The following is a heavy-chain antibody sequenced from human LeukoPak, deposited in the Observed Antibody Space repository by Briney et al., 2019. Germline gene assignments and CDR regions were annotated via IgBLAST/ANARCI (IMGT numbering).Heavy chain of an antibody. V-gene: IGHV4-59*01. CDR2: IYHSEST. CDR3: ARGTSYSGATFLY. Sequence: SETLSLTCTVSGGSISSFYWNWIRQPPGKGLEWIGYIYHSESTNYNPSLKGRATISADTSKNQFSLKLSSVTAADTAVYYCARGTSYSGATFLYWGQGTLVTVSS. CDR1: GGSISSFY. J-gene: IGHJ4*02. D-gene: IGHD1-26*01.